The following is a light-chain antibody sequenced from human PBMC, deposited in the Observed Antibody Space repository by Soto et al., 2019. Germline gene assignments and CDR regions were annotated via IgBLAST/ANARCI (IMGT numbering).Light chain of an antibody. V-gene: IGKV1-33*01. CDR1: HDITNF. J-gene: IGKJ4*01. Sequence: DIQMTQSPSSLSASVGDRVTITCQASHDITNFLNWYQQKSGRAPKLLIFDAVHLETGVPSRFSGSGSATYFSLTISNLQPEDFATYYCQQYDDLPVTFGGGTKIEIK. CDR3: QQYDDLPVT. CDR2: DAV.